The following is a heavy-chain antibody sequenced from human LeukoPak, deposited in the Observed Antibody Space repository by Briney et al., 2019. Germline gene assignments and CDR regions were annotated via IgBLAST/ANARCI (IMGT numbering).Heavy chain of an antibody. V-gene: IGHV3-7*02. CDR2: IKRDGSEM. D-gene: IGHD3-10*01. Sequence: GGSLRLSCAASGFTFSNHWMSWVRQAPGKGLEWVANIKRDGSEMYYVDSVKGRFIISRDNAKNSLYLQMNSLRAEDTAVYYCATNYYGSGSYYPLYYGMDVWGQGTTVTVSS. CDR1: GFTFSNHW. CDR3: ATNYYGSGSYYPLYYGMDV. J-gene: IGHJ6*02.